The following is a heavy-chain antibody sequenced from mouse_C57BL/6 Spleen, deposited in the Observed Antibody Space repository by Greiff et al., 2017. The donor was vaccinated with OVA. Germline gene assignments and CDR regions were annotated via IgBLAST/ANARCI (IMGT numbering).Heavy chain of an antibody. D-gene: IGHD2-3*01. CDR3: TRNYDGYSSCFAY. V-gene: IGHV1-15*01. J-gene: IGHJ3*01. Sequence: LVESGAELVRPGASVTLSCKASGYTFTDYEMHWVKQTPVHGLEWIGAIDPETGGTAYNQKFKGKAILTADKSSSTAYMELRSLTSEDSAVYYCTRNYDGYSSCFAYWGQGTLVTVSA. CDR2: IDPETGGT. CDR1: GYTFTDYE.